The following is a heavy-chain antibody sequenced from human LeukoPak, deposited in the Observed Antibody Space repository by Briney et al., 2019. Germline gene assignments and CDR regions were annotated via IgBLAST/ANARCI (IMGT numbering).Heavy chain of an antibody. Sequence: GGSLRLSCAASGFTFSSYAMSWVRQAPGKGLEWVSAISGSGGSTCYADSVKGRFTISRDNSKNTLYLQMNSLRAEDTAVYYCAKGSGLRFLEWLLYLDYWGQGTLVTVSS. CDR1: GFTFSSYA. CDR2: ISGSGGST. CDR3: AKGSGLRFLEWLLYLDY. V-gene: IGHV3-23*01. J-gene: IGHJ4*02. D-gene: IGHD3-3*01.